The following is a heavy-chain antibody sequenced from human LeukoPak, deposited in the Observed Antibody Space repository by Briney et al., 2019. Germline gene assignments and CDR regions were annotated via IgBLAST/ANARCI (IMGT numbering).Heavy chain of an antibody. Sequence: SETLSLTCAVYGGSFSGYYWSWIRQPPGKGLEWIGEINHSGSTNYNPSLKSRVTISVDTSKNQFSLKLSSVTAADTAVYYCARAVSCSGGSCYSTNWFDPWGQGTLVTVSS. J-gene: IGHJ5*02. D-gene: IGHD2-15*01. CDR1: GGSFSGYY. V-gene: IGHV4-34*01. CDR2: INHSGST. CDR3: ARAVSCSGGSCYSTNWFDP.